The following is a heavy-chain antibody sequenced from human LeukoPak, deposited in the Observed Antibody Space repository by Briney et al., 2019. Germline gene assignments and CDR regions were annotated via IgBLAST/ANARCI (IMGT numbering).Heavy chain of an antibody. CDR3: ARGKVGAPRLFDY. J-gene: IGHJ4*02. D-gene: IGHD1-26*01. Sequence: PGGSLRLSCAASGFTFSSYWMHWVRQAPGKGLVWVSRINSDESSTSYADSVKGRFTISRDNAKNTLYLQMNSLRAEDTAVYYCARGKVGAPRLFDYWGQGTLVTVSS. CDR2: INSDESST. V-gene: IGHV3-74*01. CDR1: GFTFSSYW.